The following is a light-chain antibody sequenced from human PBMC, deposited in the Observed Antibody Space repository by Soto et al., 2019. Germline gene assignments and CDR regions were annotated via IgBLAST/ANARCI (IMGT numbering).Light chain of an antibody. Sequence: EVVLTQSPATLSLFPGERATISCRASQSIRPSLAWYQQTPRPAPRLVIFDASNRANGVPARFGGSESGTNFTLTINSLEPEDFAVYDCQQRKVWPPIAFGQRTRLEIK. CDR2: DAS. CDR1: QSIRPS. J-gene: IGKJ5*01. V-gene: IGKV3-11*01. CDR3: QQRKVWPPIA.